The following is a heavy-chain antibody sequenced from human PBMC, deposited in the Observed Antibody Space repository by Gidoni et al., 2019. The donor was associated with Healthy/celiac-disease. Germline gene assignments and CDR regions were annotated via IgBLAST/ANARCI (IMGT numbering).Heavy chain of an antibody. J-gene: IGHJ6*02. V-gene: IGHV3-30-3*01. CDR3: ARDLSDGDYYYYGMDV. CDR2: ISYDGSNK. CDR1: GFTFSSYA. Sequence: QVQLVESGGGVVQPGRSLRLSCAASGFTFSSYAMPWVRQAPGKGLEWVAVISYDGSNKYYADAVKGRFTISRDNSKNTLYLQMNSLRAEDTAVYYCARDLSDGDYYYYGMDVWGQGTTVTVSS. D-gene: IGHD2-21*01.